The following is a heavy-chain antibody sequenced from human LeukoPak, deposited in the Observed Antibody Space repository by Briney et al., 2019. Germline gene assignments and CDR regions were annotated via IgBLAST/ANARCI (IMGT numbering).Heavy chain of an antibody. CDR3: ARGPPNYYGSGSYYPGYFDY. Sequence: GGSLRLSCAASGFTFSSYAMHWVRQAPGKGLEWVAVISYDGSNKYYADSVKGRFTISRDNSKNTLYLQMNSLRAEDTAVYYCARGPPNYYGSGSYYPGYFDYWGQGTLVTVSS. J-gene: IGHJ4*02. V-gene: IGHV3-30-3*01. CDR1: GFTFSSYA. CDR2: ISYDGSNK. D-gene: IGHD3-10*01.